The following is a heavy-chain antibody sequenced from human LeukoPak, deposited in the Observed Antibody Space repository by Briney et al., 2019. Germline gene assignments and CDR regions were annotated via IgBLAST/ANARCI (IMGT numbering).Heavy chain of an antibody. D-gene: IGHD3-10*02. CDR3: AELGITMIGGV. Sequence: GGSLKLPCAASGFTFSSYWMHWVRQAPGKGLEWVSYISSSGSTIYYADSVKGRFTISRDNAKNSLYLQMNSLRAEDTAVYYCAELGITMIGGVWGKGTTVTISS. J-gene: IGHJ6*04. V-gene: IGHV3-48*04. CDR2: ISSSGSTI. CDR1: GFTFSSYW.